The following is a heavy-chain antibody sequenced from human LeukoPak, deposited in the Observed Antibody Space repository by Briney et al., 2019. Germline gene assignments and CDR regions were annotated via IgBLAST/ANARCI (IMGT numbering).Heavy chain of an antibody. CDR3: ARRPEQWLVPIDY. D-gene: IGHD6-19*01. CDR2: ISYDGSKK. V-gene: IGHV3-30*09. Sequence: GGSLRLSCAASGFIFSTYAMHWVRQAPGKGLEWLAVISYDGSKKYYADSVQGRFVISRDNSKSTVYLQMNSLRSEDTAVYYCARRPEQWLVPIDYWGQGTLVIVSS. J-gene: IGHJ4*02. CDR1: GFIFSTYA.